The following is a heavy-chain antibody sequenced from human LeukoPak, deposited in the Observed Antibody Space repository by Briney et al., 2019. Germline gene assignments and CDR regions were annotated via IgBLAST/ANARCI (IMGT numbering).Heavy chain of an antibody. D-gene: IGHD6-13*01. Sequence: PSETLSLTCTVSGGSINSYYWSWIRQPPGKGLGWNGYIYYSGSTNYSPSLKGRVTISVDTSKNQFSLKLSSVTAADTAVYYCARGLAAAGTSYFDYWGQGTLVTVSS. J-gene: IGHJ4*02. CDR3: ARGLAAAGTSYFDY. CDR2: IYYSGST. V-gene: IGHV4-59*01. CDR1: GGSINSYY.